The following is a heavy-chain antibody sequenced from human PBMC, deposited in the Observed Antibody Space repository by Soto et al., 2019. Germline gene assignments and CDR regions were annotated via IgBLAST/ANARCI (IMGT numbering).Heavy chain of an antibody. CDR3: VRDGTKTLRDWFDP. CDR2: IYATGTT. CDR1: GASISGFD. Sequence: KPSETLSLTCTVSGASISGFDWSWIRKSAGKGLEWIGRIYATGTTDYNPSLESRVMMSVDTSKKQFSLKLRSVTAADTAVYYCVRDGTKTLRDWFDPWGQGISVTVSS. D-gene: IGHD1-1*01. V-gene: IGHV4-4*07. J-gene: IGHJ5*02.